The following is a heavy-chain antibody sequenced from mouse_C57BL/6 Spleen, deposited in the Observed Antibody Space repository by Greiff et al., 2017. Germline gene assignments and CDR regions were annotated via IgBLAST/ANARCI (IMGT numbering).Heavy chain of an antibody. D-gene: IGHD1-1*01. CDR1: YFAFMASA. Sequence: LVESGAELVRPGSSVKLSCKDSYFAFMASAMHWVKQRPGHGLEWLGSFTMYSDATEYSENFKGKATLTANTSSSTAYMELSSLTSEDSAVYYCASSYGSTYYYAMDDWGQGTSVTVSS. V-gene: IGHV1-49*01. J-gene: IGHJ4*01. CDR3: ASSYGSTYYYAMDD. CDR2: FTMYSDAT.